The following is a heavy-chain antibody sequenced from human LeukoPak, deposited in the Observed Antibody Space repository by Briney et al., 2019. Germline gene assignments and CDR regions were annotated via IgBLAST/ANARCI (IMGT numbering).Heavy chain of an antibody. Sequence: GGSLRLSCAASGFTFSGSAMHWVRQASGKGLEWVGRIRSKANSYATAYAASVKGRFTISRDDSKNTAYLQMNSLKTEDTAVYYCARSARLMKGVVEVTALDDWGQGTLVTVSS. D-gene: IGHD3-3*01. CDR1: GFTFSGSA. J-gene: IGHJ4*02. CDR2: IRSKANSYAT. CDR3: ARSARLMKGVVEVTALDD. V-gene: IGHV3-73*01.